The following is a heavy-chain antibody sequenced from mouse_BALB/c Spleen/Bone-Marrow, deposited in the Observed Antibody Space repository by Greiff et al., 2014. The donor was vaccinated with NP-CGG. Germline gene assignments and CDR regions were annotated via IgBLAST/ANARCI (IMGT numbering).Heavy chain of an antibody. J-gene: IGHJ2*03. Sequence: EVQLQQSGTVLARPGASVKMSCKASGYSFTSYWMYWIKQRPGQGLEWIGAIHPGNSGTSYNQNFKGKAKLTAVTSASTAYMELSSLTNEDSAVYYCTRSITTAVEFDYWGQGTSLTVSS. CDR1: GYSFTSYW. CDR2: IHPGNSGT. CDR3: TRSITTAVEFDY. D-gene: IGHD1-1*01. V-gene: IGHV1-5*01.